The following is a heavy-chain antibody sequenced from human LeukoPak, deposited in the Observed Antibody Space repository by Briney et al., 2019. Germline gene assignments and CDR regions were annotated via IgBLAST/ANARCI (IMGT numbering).Heavy chain of an antibody. Sequence: PGGSLRLSCAASGFTFSSYGMHWVRQAPGKWLEWVAIIRYDGSNKYYADSVKGRFTISRDNSKNTLYLQMNSLRAEDTAVYYCAKVRVGIRYFDWLSHWGQGTLVTVSS. J-gene: IGHJ5*02. V-gene: IGHV3-30*02. CDR3: AKVRVGIRYFDWLSH. CDR1: GFTFSSYG. CDR2: IRYDGSNK. D-gene: IGHD3-9*01.